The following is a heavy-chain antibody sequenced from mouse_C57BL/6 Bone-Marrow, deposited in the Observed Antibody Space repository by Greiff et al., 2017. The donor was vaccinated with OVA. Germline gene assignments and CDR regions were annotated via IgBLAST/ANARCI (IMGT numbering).Heavy chain of an antibody. CDR2: IVPEDGET. Sequence: VQLQLSGAELVKPGASVKLSCTASGFNIKDYYMHWVKQRTEQGLEWIGRIVPEDGETKYAPKFQGKATITSDTSSNTAYLQLSSLTSEETAVYYCARRRELRWYYDVWGTGTTVTVSS. CDR1: GFNIKDYY. V-gene: IGHV14-2*01. CDR3: ARRRELRWYYDV. J-gene: IGHJ1*03.